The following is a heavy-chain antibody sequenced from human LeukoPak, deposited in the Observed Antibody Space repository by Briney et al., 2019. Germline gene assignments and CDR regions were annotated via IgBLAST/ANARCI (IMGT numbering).Heavy chain of an antibody. CDR1: GFIFDDYG. CDR2: VNWNGGST. Sequence: GGSLRLSCAASGFIFDDYGMTWVRQAPGKGLEWVSAVNWNGGSTGYADSVKGRFTISRDNAKNSLYLQMNSLRAEDTAVYYCARMAGLSWFDPWGQGTLVTVSS. J-gene: IGHJ5*02. V-gene: IGHV3-20*04. D-gene: IGHD5-24*01. CDR3: ARMAGLSWFDP.